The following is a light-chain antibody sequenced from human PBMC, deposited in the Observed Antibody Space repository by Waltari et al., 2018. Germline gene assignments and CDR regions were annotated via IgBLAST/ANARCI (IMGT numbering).Light chain of an antibody. Sequence: DIVMTQTPLSLSVTPGQPASISCKSSQSLLRSDGKSSLDWYLQQPGQPPPPLIYELSNRFSGVPDRFSGRGSGTDFTLKISRVEAEDVGVYYCLQRIQLPETFGQGTKLEIK. V-gene: IGKV2D-29*01. CDR3: LQRIQLPET. CDR1: QSLLRSDGKSS. J-gene: IGKJ2*01. CDR2: ELS.